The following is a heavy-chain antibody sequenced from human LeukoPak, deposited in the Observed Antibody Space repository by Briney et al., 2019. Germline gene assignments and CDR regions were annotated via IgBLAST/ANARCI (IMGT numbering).Heavy chain of an antibody. V-gene: IGHV3-23*01. CDR1: GFTFSSYA. CDR3: AKVLREGKMATIDPFFDY. Sequence: GGSLRLSCAASGFTFSSYAMSWVRQAPGKGLEWVSAISGRGGSTYYADSVKGRFTISRDNSKNTLYLQMNSLRAEDTAVYYCAKVLREGKMATIDPFFDYWGQGTLVTVSS. J-gene: IGHJ4*02. D-gene: IGHD5-24*01. CDR2: ISGRGGST.